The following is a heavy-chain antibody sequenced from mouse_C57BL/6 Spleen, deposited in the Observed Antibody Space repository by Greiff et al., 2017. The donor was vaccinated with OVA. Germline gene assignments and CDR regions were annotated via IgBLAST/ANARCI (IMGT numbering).Heavy chain of an antibody. Sequence: QVQLQQPGAELVRPGTSVKLSCKASGYTFTSYWMHWVKQRPGQGLEWIGVIDPSDSYTNYNQKFKGKATVTVDTSSSTAYMQLSSLTSEDSAVYYCARATVVATDPFAYWGQGTLVTVSA. CDR1: GYTFTSYW. CDR3: ARATVVATDPFAY. CDR2: IDPSDSYT. V-gene: IGHV1-59*01. J-gene: IGHJ3*01. D-gene: IGHD1-1*01.